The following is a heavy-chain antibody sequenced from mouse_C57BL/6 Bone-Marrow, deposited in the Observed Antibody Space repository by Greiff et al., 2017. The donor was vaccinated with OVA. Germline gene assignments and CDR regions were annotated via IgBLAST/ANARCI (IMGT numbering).Heavy chain of an antibody. V-gene: IGHV5-4*01. J-gene: IGHJ2*01. CDR2: ISDGGSYT. CDR3: ARVMVTTGGFDY. D-gene: IGHD2-2*01. Sequence: EVQRVESGGGLVKPGGSLKLSCAASGFTFSSYAMSWVRQTPEKRLEWVATISDGGSYTYYPDNVKGRFTISRDNAKNNLYLQMSHLKSEDTAMYYCARVMVTTGGFDYWGQGTTLTVSS. CDR1: GFTFSSYA.